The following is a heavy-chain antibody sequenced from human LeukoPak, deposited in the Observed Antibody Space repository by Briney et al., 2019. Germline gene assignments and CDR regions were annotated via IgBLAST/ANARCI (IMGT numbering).Heavy chain of an antibody. CDR1: GFTFSNFA. D-gene: IGHD3-3*01. V-gene: IGHV3-23*01. CDR2: ISASRGNT. J-gene: IGHJ3*01. CDR3: AKDLGNTVFGVVIPLRGAFDA. Sequence: GGSLRLSCAASGFTFSNFAMSWVRQTPGKGLQWVSSISASRGNTYYADSVKGRFTISRDNSNNLLHLQMNSLRAEDSALYYCAKDLGNTVFGVVIPLRGAFDAWGQGTMVTVS.